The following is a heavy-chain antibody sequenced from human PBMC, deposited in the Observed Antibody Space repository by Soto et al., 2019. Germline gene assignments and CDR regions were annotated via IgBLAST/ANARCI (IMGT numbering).Heavy chain of an antibody. Sequence: WETLSLTCTVSGGSISSNYWSWIRQPPGKGLEWIGYIYYSGSTNYNPSLKSRVTISVDTSKNQFSLKLSSVTAADTAVYYCARDSRYGENWFDPWGQGTLVTVSS. J-gene: IGHJ5*02. V-gene: IGHV4-59*01. CDR2: IYYSGST. CDR3: ARDSRYGENWFDP. D-gene: IGHD3-10*01. CDR1: GGSISSNY.